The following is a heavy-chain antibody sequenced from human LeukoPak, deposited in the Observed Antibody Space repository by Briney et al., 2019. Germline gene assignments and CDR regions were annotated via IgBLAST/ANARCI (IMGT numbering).Heavy chain of an antibody. CDR3: ARGGDSSGYWYFDL. CDR2: ISGSGGST. V-gene: IGHV3-23*01. D-gene: IGHD3-22*01. Sequence: GGSLRLSCAASGFTFSNYAMSWVRQAPGKGLEWVSAISGSGGSTHYADSVKGRFTISRDNSKNTLYLQMNSLRAEDTAVYYCARGGDSSGYWYFDLWGRGTLVTVSS. J-gene: IGHJ2*01. CDR1: GFTFSNYA.